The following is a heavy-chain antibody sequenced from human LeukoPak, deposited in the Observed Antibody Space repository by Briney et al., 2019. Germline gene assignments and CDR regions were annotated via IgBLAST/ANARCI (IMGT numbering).Heavy chain of an antibody. CDR1: GFTFSSYG. D-gene: IGHD5-24*01. CDR3: ARDRGDGYNLLDY. Sequence: PGGSLRLSCAASGFTFSSYGMHWVRQAPGKGLEWVAVIWYDGSNKYYADSVKGRFTISRDNSKNTLYLQMSSLRAEDTAVYYCARDRGDGYNLLDYWGQGTLVTVSS. V-gene: IGHV3-33*01. CDR2: IWYDGSNK. J-gene: IGHJ4*02.